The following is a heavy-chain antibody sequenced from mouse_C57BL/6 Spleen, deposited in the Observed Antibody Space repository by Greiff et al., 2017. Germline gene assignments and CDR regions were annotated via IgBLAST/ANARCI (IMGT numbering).Heavy chain of an antibody. CDR1: GFTFSSYG. CDR2: ISSGGSYT. D-gene: IGHD1-1*01. CDR3: ARPGVVDTRAMDH. V-gene: IGHV5-6*01. J-gene: IGHJ4*01. Sequence: EVKLVESGGDLVKPGGSLKLSCAASGFTFSSYGMSWVRQTPDKRLEWVATISSGGSYTYYPDSVKVRFTISSDNAKNTLYLQMSSVKSEDTAMYDCARPGVVDTRAMDHWGQGASVPVSS.